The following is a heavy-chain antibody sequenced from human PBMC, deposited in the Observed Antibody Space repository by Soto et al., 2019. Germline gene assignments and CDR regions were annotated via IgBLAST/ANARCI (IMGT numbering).Heavy chain of an antibody. J-gene: IGHJ4*02. V-gene: IGHV3-30*18. Sequence: QVQLVESGGGVVQPGRSLRLSCAASGFTFSSYGMHWVRQAPGKGLEWVAVISYDGSNKYYADSVKGRFTISRDNSKNTLYLQMNSLRAEDTAVYYCAKGVYYDFWSGYYRGIDYWGQGTLVTVSS. D-gene: IGHD3-3*01. CDR1: GFTFSSYG. CDR2: ISYDGSNK. CDR3: AKGVYYDFWSGYYRGIDY.